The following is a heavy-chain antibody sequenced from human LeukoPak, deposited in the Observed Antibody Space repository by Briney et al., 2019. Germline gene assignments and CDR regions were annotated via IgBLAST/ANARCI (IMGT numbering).Heavy chain of an antibody. CDR2: IISGRDYI. J-gene: IGHJ4*02. D-gene: IGHD2-21*01. CDR3: AKVGGDGSGY. CDR1: GFTVSSNY. Sequence: GGSLRLSCAASGFTVSSNYMSWVRQAPGKGLEWVSSIISGRDYIYYADSVKGRFTISRDNAKNSLYLQMNSLRAEDTAVYYCAKVGGDGSGYWGQGTLVTVSS. V-gene: IGHV3-21*01.